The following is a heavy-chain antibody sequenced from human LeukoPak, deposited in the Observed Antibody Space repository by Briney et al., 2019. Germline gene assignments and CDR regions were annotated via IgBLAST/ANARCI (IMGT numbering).Heavy chain of an antibody. V-gene: IGHV6-1*01. CDR2: TYYRSKWYN. J-gene: IGHJ2*01. CDR1: GDSVSSNSAA. Sequence: SQTLSLTCAISGDSVSSNSAAWNWIRQSPSRGLEWLGRTYYRSKWYNDCAVSVKSRITINPDTSKNQFSLQLNSVTPEDTAVYYCARGARRYSSSWYGVDWYFDLWGRGTLVTVSS. CDR3: ARGARRYSSSWYGVDWYFDL. D-gene: IGHD6-13*01.